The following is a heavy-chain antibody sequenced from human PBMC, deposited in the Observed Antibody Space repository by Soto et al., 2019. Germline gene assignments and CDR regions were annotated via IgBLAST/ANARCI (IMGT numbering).Heavy chain of an antibody. CDR2: IYYSGST. V-gene: IGHV4-39*01. J-gene: IGHJ5*02. Sequence: QLQLQESGPGLVKPSETLSLTCTVSGCSISSSSYYWGWIRQPPGKGLEWIGSIYYSGSTYYNPSLKSRVTISVDTSKNHFFLKLSSVTAADTAVYYCARLDSSGWTRPSWHGGFDPWGQGTLVTVSS. CDR3: ARLDSSGWTRPSWHGGFDP. CDR1: GCSISSSSYY. D-gene: IGHD6-19*01.